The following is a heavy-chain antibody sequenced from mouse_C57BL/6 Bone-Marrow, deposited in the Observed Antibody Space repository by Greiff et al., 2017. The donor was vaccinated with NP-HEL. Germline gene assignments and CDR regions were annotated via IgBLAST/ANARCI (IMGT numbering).Heavy chain of an antibody. CDR2: ISYDGSN. J-gene: IGHJ3*01. CDR1: GYSITSGYY. D-gene: IGHD2-3*01. V-gene: IGHV3-6*01. CDR3: ARSYDGYYGDWFAY. Sequence: EVHLVESGPGLVKPSQSLSLTCSVTGYSITSGYYWNWIRQFPGNKLEWMGYISYDGSNNYNPSLKNRISITRDTSKNQFFLKLNSVTTEDTATYYCARSYDGYYGDWFAYWGQGTLVTVSA.